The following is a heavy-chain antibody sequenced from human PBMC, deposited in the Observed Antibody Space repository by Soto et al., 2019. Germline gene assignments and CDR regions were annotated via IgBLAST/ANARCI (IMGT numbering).Heavy chain of an antibody. CDR2: MHHSGAT. V-gene: IGHV4-39*01. D-gene: IGHD2-21*02. CDR3: ASVGAYCEGHCHRSSYCVPV. Sequence: PSETLSLTCSVSGVSVSRNVYYWGWIRQAPGRGLEWVGGMHHSGATYYSLSLESRVTISIDTSKNEFSLRLNSVAAADTAIYYCASVGAYCEGHCHRSSYCVPVSGQGTPFPVSS. J-gene: IGHJ6*02. CDR1: GVSVSRNVYY.